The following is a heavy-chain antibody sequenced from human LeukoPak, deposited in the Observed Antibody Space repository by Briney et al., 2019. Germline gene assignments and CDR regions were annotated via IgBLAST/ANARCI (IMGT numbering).Heavy chain of an antibody. V-gene: IGHV3-23*01. D-gene: IGHD1-26*01. CDR2: ISGSSGST. J-gene: IGHJ4*02. CDR3: ARGGGYYAIDY. CDR1: GFTFSSYA. Sequence: GGSLRLSCAASGFTFSSYAMSWVRQAPGKGLEWVSAISGSSGSTYYADSVKGRFTISRDNSKNTLYLQMNNLRAEDTAVYYCARGGGYYAIDYWGQGTLVTVSS.